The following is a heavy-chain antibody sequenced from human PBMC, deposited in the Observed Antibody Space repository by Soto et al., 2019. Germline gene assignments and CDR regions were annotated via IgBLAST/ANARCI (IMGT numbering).Heavy chain of an antibody. V-gene: IGHV1-24*01. CDR2: FDPEDGET. J-gene: IGHJ4*02. CDR1: GHTLSELS. CDR3: AAAGTRWPHSPFDY. D-gene: IGHD1-1*01. Sequence: QVQLVQSGAEVKKPGASVKVSCKVSGHTLSELSMHWVRQAPGKGLEWMGGFDPEDGETISAQKFQGRVTMTEDTSTESMYMELSSLRSEDTAVYYCAAAGTRWPHSPFDYRGQGTLVTISS.